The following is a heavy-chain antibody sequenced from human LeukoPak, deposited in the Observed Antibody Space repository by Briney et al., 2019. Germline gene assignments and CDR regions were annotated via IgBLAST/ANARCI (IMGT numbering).Heavy chain of an antibody. J-gene: IGHJ6*04. CDR3: ARGTTLVSWFDP. Sequence: SVKVSCKASGGTFSSYAISWVRQAPGQGLEWMGGIIPIFGTANYAQKFQGRVTITADESTSTAYMELSSLRSEDTAVYYCARGTTLVSWFDPWGKGTTVTISS. V-gene: IGHV1-69*13. CDR1: GGTFSSYA. D-gene: IGHD1-1*01. CDR2: IIPIFGTA.